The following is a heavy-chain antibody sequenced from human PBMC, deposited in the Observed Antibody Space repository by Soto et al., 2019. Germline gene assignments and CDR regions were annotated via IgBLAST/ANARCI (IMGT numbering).Heavy chain of an antibody. CDR3: ARSVFP. Sequence: QVQLQESGPGLVKPSQTLSLTCTVSGGSISTGGYYWNWIRQHPGKGLEWIGYFSYSGSTYYNLSLKSRVTISVNTSKNQFSLKLSSVTAADTAVYYCARSVFPWGQGTLVTVSS. J-gene: IGHJ5*02. CDR2: FSYSGST. V-gene: IGHV4-31*03. CDR1: GGSISTGGYY.